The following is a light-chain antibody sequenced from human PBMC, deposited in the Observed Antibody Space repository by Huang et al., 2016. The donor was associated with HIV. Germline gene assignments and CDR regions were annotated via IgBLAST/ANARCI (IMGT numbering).Light chain of an antibody. J-gene: IGKJ2*01. CDR3: QQYSTSSYT. V-gene: IGKV3D-20*01. CDR1: HSVRNNY. Sequence: IVLTQSPATLSLSPGERATLTCGASHSVRNNYLAWYQQKPGLAPRLLIYDAHVRATGIPDRFSGSGSGTDFTITISRLEPEDFAMYYCQQYSTSSYTFGQGTKVDI. CDR2: DAH.